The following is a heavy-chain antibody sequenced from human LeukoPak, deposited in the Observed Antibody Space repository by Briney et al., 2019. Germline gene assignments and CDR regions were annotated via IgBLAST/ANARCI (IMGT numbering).Heavy chain of an antibody. V-gene: IGHV4-59*01. CDR2: IYYSGST. J-gene: IGHJ5*02. CDR1: GGSISSYY. Sequence: SETLSLTCTVSGGSISSYYWSWIRQPPGKGLEWIGYIYYSGSTNYNPSLKSRVTISVDTSKNQFSLKLSSVTAADTAVYYCARDYDSSGYSWFDPWGQGTLVTVSS. CDR3: ARDYDSSGYSWFDP. D-gene: IGHD3-22*01.